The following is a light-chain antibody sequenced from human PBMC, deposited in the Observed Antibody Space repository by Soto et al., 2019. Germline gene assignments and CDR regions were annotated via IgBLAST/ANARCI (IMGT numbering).Light chain of an antibody. CDR2: KAS. Sequence: DIQMTQFPSTLSASVGDTVTITCRASQSVDTWLAWYQQKPGKAPSLLIYKASNVQSGVPSRFTGSGSGTEFTLTIRSLQPDDFATYYCQQYNNYSRTFGQGTKV. V-gene: IGKV1-5*03. CDR1: QSVDTW. CDR3: QQYNNYSRT. J-gene: IGKJ1*01.